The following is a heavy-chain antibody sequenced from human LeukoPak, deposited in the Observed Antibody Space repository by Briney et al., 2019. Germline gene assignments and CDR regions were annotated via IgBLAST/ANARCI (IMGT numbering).Heavy chain of an antibody. Sequence: PSQTLSLTCTVSGGSISSGDYYLSWIRQPPGKGLEWIGYIYYSGSTYYNPSLKSRVTISVDTSKNQFSLKLSSVTAADTAVYYCAREGAAAGTPYSNWFDPWGQGTLVTVSS. D-gene: IGHD6-13*01. J-gene: IGHJ5*02. CDR3: AREGAAAGTPYSNWFDP. CDR1: GGSISSGDYY. V-gene: IGHV4-30-4*08. CDR2: IYYSGST.